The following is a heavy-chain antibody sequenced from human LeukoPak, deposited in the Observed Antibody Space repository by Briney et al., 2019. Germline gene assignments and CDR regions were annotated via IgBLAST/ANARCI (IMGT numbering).Heavy chain of an antibody. CDR1: GFSISTYN. J-gene: IGHJ6*03. CDR3: AVMTTVSSRYYYYMDV. V-gene: IGHV3-48*01. Sequence: GGSLRLSCAASGFSISTYNINWVRQAPGKGLEWVSYISSSSSTIYYADSVKGRFTISRDNAKKSLYLQMNSLRAEDTAVYYCAVMTTVSSRYYYYMDVWGKGTAVTVSS. D-gene: IGHD4-17*01. CDR2: ISSSSSTI.